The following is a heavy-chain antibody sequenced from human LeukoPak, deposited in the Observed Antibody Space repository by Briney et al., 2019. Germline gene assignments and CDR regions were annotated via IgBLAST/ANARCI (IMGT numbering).Heavy chain of an antibody. CDR3: AKDDRRMVRSTRIDY. Sequence: PGGSLRLSWAASGLTLSSYSMNWVRQAPGKGLEGVSPISSSSSYIYYADSVKGRFTISRDNAKNSLYLQMNSLRAEDTAVYYCAKDDRRMVRSTRIDYWGQGTLVTVSS. D-gene: IGHD3-10*01. V-gene: IGHV3-21*01. J-gene: IGHJ4*02. CDR2: ISSSSSYI. CDR1: GLTLSSYS.